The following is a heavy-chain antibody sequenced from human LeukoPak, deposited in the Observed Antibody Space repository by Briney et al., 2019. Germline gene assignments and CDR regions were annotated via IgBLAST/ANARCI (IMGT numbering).Heavy chain of an antibody. Sequence: GGSLRLSCVASGILVSSNYMSWVRQAPGKGLEWVSFIDSTGSTYYADSAKGRFTISRDNSRNTLYLQMNSLRVEDTAVYYCARRERLGYSYGRGTLDIWGQGTMVTVSS. CDR1: GILVSSNY. D-gene: IGHD5-18*01. J-gene: IGHJ3*02. CDR2: IDSTGST. CDR3: ARRERLGYSYGRGTLDI. V-gene: IGHV3-66*01.